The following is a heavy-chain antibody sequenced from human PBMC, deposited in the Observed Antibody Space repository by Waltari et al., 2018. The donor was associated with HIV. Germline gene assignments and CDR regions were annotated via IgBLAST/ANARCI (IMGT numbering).Heavy chain of an antibody. Sequence: EVHLVESGGGMVKPGGSLRVSCKVSGFTFIYPWMTWVRQAPGKGLEWLGRIKRKNDGETIDYAAPVKDRFTILRDDSKHTLYLEMSSLKIEDTGIYYCVTDAVAVPLDTAYWGQGTLVTVSS. V-gene: IGHV3-15*01. CDR1: GFTFIYPW. CDR2: IKRKNDGETI. J-gene: IGHJ4*02. D-gene: IGHD2-21*01. CDR3: VTDAVAVPLDTAY.